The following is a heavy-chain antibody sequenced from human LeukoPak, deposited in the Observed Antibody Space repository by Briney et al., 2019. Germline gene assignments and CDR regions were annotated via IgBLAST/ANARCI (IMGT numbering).Heavy chain of an antibody. D-gene: IGHD3-22*01. V-gene: IGHV3-9*01. J-gene: IGHJ6*02. CDR3: AKDLSSAITSALVLDV. CDR1: GFTFEDYA. Sequence: GRSLRLSCTVSGFTFEDYAMHWVSHTPGKGLECGAGITWNRDNIGYGDSVKGRFTISRDNVKNVLYLQMNSLRPEDTALYYCAKDLSSAITSALVLDVWGQGTTV. CDR2: ITWNRDNI.